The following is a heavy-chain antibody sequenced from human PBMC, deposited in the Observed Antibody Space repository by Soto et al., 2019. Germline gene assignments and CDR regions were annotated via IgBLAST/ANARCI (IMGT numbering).Heavy chain of an antibody. D-gene: IGHD3-10*01. CDR3: AGDPFYYASDY. Sequence: QVQLVESGGGLVKPGQSLRLSCAASGFTFSDHYMTWIRQAPGKGLEWVSYISGGGRTIYYADSVKGRFTVSRDNAKNSLYLQMNSLRAEDTAVYYCAGDPFYYASDYWGQGPLVTVSS. CDR1: GFTFSDHY. CDR2: ISGGGRTI. V-gene: IGHV3-11*01. J-gene: IGHJ4*02.